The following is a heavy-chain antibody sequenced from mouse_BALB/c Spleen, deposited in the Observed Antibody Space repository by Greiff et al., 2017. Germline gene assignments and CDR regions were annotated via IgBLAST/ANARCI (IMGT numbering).Heavy chain of an antibody. CDR3: ARDYGYVDAMDY. CDR2: ISTYYGDA. D-gene: IGHD1-2*01. V-gene: IGHV1S137*01. Sequence: VQLHQSGAELVRPGVSVKISCKGSGYTFTDYAMPWVKQSHAKSLEWIGVISTYYGDASYNQKFKGKANMTGDKSSSTAYMELARLTSEDSAIYYCARDYGYVDAMDYWGQGTSGT. J-gene: IGHJ4*01. CDR1: GYTFTDYA.